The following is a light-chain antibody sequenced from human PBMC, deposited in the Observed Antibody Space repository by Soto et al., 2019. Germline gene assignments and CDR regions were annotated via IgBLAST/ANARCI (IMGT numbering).Light chain of an antibody. J-gene: IGKJ1*01. CDR2: AAS. CDR3: LQDYNYPRT. V-gene: IGKV1-6*01. Sequence: VTITCRASQGIRNDLGWYQQKPGKAPKLLIYAASSLQSGVPSRFSGSGSGTDFTLTISSLQHEDFATYDCLQDYNYPRTFGQGTKVDIK. CDR1: QGIRND.